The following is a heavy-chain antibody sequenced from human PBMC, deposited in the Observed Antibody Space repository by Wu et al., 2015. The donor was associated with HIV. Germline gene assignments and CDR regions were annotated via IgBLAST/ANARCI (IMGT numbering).Heavy chain of an antibody. V-gene: IGHV1-18*01. Sequence: QVQLVQSGAEVKKPGASVKVSCKASGYTFTSYGISWVRQAPGQGLEWMGWISAYNGNTNYAQKLQGRVTMTTDTSTSTAYMELRSLRSDDTAVYYCARVMDEVFLELVTSTTYYYYMDVVGTKGPRSTVSS. CDR1: GYTFTSYG. CDR3: ARVMDEVFLELVTSTTYYYYMDV. D-gene: IGHD3-3*01. J-gene: IGHJ6*03. CDR2: ISAYNGNT.